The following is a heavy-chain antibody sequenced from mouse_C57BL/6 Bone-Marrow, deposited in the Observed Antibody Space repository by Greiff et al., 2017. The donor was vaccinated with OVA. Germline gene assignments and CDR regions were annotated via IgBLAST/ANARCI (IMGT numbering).Heavy chain of an antibody. CDR3: ARLLYGNYWYFDV. J-gene: IGHJ1*03. Sequence: VQLQQSGPELVKPGASVKISCKASGYTFTDYYMNWVKQSHGKSLEWIGDINPNNGGTSYNQKFKGKATLTVDKSSSTAYMELRSLTSEDSAVYYCARLLYGNYWYFDVWGTGTTVTVSS. D-gene: IGHD2-1*01. V-gene: IGHV1-26*01. CDR1: GYTFTDYY. CDR2: INPNNGGT.